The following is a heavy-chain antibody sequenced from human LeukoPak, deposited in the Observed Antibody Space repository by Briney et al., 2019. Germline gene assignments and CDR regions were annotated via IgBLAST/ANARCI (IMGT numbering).Heavy chain of an antibody. CDR1: GGSISSGDYY. Sequence: PSETLSLTCTVSGGSISSGDYYWSWIRQPPGKGLEWIGYIYYSGSTYYNPSLKSRVTISVDTSKNQFSLKLSSVTAADTAVYYCARAHYDSSWYEWGVGYYSDYWGQGTLVTVSS. CDR2: IYYSGST. D-gene: IGHD6-13*01. J-gene: IGHJ4*02. V-gene: IGHV4-30-4*01. CDR3: ARAHYDSSWYEWGVGYYSDY.